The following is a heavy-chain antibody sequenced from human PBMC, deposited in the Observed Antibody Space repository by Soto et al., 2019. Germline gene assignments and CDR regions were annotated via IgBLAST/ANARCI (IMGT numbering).Heavy chain of an antibody. Sequence: GGSLRLSCAASGFTFSDYYMSWIRQAPGKGLEWVSYISSSGSTIYYADSVKGRFTISRDNAKNSLYLQMNSLRAEDTAVYYCARRSRNYYGSGSYYNWFDPWGQGTLVTVYS. CDR2: ISSSGSTI. CDR3: ARRSRNYYGSGSYYNWFDP. D-gene: IGHD3-10*01. V-gene: IGHV3-11*01. J-gene: IGHJ5*02. CDR1: GFTFSDYY.